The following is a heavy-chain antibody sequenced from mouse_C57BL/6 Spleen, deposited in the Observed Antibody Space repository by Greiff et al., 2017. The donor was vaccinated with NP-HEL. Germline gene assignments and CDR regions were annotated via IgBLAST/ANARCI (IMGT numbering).Heavy chain of an antibody. D-gene: IGHD2-4*01. CDR1: GYAFSSSW. J-gene: IGHJ1*03. CDR3: ARPLYYDYDGYFDV. V-gene: IGHV1-82*01. CDR2: IYPGDGDT. Sequence: LVESGPELVKPGASVKISCKASGYAFSSSWMNWVKQRPGKGLEWIGRIYPGDGDTNYNGKFKGKATLTADKSYSTAYMQLSSLTSEDSAVYFCARPLYYDYDGYFDVWGTGTTVTVSS.